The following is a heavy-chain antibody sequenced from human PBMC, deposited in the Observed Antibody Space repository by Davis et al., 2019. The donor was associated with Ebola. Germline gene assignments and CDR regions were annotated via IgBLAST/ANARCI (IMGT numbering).Heavy chain of an antibody. CDR2: ITSSGGST. D-gene: IGHD3-9*01. CDR3: ARFRYFPGGMDV. CDR1: GFTFSSYA. J-gene: IGHJ6*02. Sequence: PGGSLRLSCAASGFTFSSYAMTWARQVPGKGLEWVSAITSSGGSTYYGDSVKGRFTISRDNAKNSLYLQMNSLRAEDTAVYYCARFRYFPGGMDVWGQGTTVTVSS. V-gene: IGHV3-23*01.